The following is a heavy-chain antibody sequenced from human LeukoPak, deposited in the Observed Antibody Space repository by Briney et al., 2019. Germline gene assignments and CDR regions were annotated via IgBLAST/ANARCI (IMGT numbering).Heavy chain of an antibody. CDR3: ARHGGGISLSYLDY. V-gene: IGHV4-59*08. D-gene: IGHD4-23*01. Sequence: SETLSLTCTVSGGSLTTYYWSWSRQPPGKGLEWIGYIYYGGNTHYNPSLQSRVTLSVDTSKNQFSLKLNSVTAADTAVYYCARHGGGISLSYLDYCGQGTLVTVSS. CDR1: GGSLTTYY. CDR2: IYYGGNT. J-gene: IGHJ4*02.